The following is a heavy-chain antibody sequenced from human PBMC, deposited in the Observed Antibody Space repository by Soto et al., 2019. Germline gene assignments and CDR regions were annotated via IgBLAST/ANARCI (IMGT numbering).Heavy chain of an antibody. D-gene: IGHD2-15*01. CDR2: IIPIFGTA. J-gene: IGHJ3*02. CDR3: ARAMVVVVVAATAAFDI. Sequence: SVKVSCKASGGTFSSYAISWVRQAPGQGLEWMGGIIPIFGTANYAQKFQGRVTITADESTSTAYMELSSLRSEDTAVYYCARAMVVVVVAATAAFDIWGQGTMVTV. CDR1: GGTFSSYA. V-gene: IGHV1-69*13.